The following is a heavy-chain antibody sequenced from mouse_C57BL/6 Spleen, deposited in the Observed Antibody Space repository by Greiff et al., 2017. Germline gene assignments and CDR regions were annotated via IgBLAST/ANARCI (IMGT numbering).Heavy chain of an antibody. CDR3: ARSITTVVNYAMDY. CDR1: GFSLTSYG. D-gene: IGHD1-1*01. CDR2: IWSGGGT. J-gene: IGHJ4*01. Sequence: VQLQQSGPGLVQPSQSLSITCTASGFSLTSYGVHWVRQSPGKGLEWLGVIWSGGGTDYNAALITRLGISKDNSKSQVFFKMNRLQTDDTAIYYWARSITTVVNYAMDYWGQGTSVTVSS. V-gene: IGHV2-2*01.